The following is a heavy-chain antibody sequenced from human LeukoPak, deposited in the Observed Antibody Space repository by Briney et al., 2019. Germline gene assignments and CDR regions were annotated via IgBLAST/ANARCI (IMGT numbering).Heavy chain of an antibody. J-gene: IGHJ3*02. V-gene: IGHV4-4*07. CDR3: AIRPHRYYHDDAFDI. Sequence: SETLSLTCSVSGGSIRSYYWSWIRQPAGKGLEWIGRIYTSGSTNYNPSLKSRVTMAVDTSKNQLSLKLSSVTAADTAVYYCAIRPHRYYHDDAFDIWGQGTMVTVSS. D-gene: IGHD3-22*01. CDR1: GGSIRSYY. CDR2: IYTSGST.